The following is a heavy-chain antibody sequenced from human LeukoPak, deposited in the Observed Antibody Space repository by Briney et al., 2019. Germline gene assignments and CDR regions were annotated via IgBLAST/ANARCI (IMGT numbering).Heavy chain of an antibody. V-gene: IGHV3-23*01. CDR2: ISVSGGST. Sequence: GGSLRLSCAASGFTLSSYAMSWVRQAPGKGLEWVSSISVSGGSTYYADSVKGRFTISRDTSKNTLYLQMDSLRAEDTAVYYCAKDRNSLSMIVVVRLFDYWGQGTLVTVSS. CDR3: AKDRNSLSMIVVVRLFDY. J-gene: IGHJ4*02. CDR1: GFTLSSYA. D-gene: IGHD3-22*01.